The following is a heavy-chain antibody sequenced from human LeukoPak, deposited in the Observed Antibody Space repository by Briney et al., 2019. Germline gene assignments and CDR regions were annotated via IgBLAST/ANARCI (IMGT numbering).Heavy chain of an antibody. CDR3: ARLGPITMVRGVIGFDY. J-gene: IGHJ4*02. CDR2: INPNSGGT. D-gene: IGHD3-10*01. CDR1: GYTFTGYY. V-gene: IGHV1-2*02. Sequence: ASVKVSCKASGYTFTGYYMHWVRQAPGQGLEWMGWINPNSGGTSYAQKFQGRVTMTRDTSISTAYMELSRLRSDDTAVYYCARLGPITMVRGVIGFDYWGQGTLVTVSS.